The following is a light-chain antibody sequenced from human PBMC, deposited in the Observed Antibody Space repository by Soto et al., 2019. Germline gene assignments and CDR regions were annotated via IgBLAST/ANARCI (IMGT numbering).Light chain of an antibody. CDR1: SSNIGSND. CDR3: AAWDDSLNGYV. CDR2: NNN. V-gene: IGLV1-44*01. J-gene: IGLJ1*01. Sequence: QSVLTQSPSASGTPGQRVTISCSGSSSNIGSNDVNWYQQLPGTAPKLLIYNNNQRPSGVPDRFSGSRSGTSASLAISGLQSGDEADYYCAAWDDSLNGYVFGIGTKLTVL.